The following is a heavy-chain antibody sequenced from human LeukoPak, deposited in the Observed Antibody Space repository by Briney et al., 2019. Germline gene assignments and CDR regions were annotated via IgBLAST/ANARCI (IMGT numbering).Heavy chain of an antibody. CDR3: ARARSKTYYYDSSGYFDY. CDR2: IYYSGST. D-gene: IGHD3-22*01. J-gene: IGHJ4*02. Sequence: SETLSLTCTVSGGSIRSYYWSWIRQPRGKGLEWIGYIYYSGSTNYNPSLKSRVTISVDTSKNQFSLKLSSVTAADTAVYYCARARSKTYYYDSSGYFDYWGQGTLVTVSS. V-gene: IGHV4-59*01. CDR1: GGSIRSYY.